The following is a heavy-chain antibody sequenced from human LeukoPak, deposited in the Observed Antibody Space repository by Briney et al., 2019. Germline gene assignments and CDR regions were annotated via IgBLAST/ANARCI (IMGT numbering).Heavy chain of an antibody. V-gene: IGHV7-4-1*02. J-gene: IGHJ4*02. CDR1: GYTFTSYT. Sequence: GASVKVSCKASGYTFTSYTMSWVRLAPEQGLEWMGWINTNTGNPTYAQGFTGRFVFSLDTSVGTAYLQISSLKAEDTAVYYCARRRYSSSSGAYYFDYWGQGTLVTVSS. CDR3: ARRRYSSSSGAYYFDY. D-gene: IGHD6-6*01. CDR2: INTNTGNP.